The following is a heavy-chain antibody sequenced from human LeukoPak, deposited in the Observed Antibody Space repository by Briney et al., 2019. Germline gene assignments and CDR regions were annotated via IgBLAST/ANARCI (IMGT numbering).Heavy chain of an antibody. CDR1: GFTFGGYG. D-gene: IGHD1-14*01. CDR2: IAYDGSRA. Sequence: PGRSLRLSCAGSGFTFGGYGMHWFRQTPGKGLEWVAVIAYDGSRAFYADSVKGRFTISRDNSKNTMSVQMDDLRAEDTAVYYCTRYNNDHFDYWGQGNLVNVSS. J-gene: IGHJ4*02. V-gene: IGHV3-33*01. CDR3: TRYNNDHFDY.